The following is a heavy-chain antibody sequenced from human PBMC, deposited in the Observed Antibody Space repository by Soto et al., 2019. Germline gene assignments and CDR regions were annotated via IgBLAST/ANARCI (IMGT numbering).Heavy chain of an antibody. D-gene: IGHD3-9*01. V-gene: IGHV4-39*01. CDR2: IYYSGST. CDR3: ARLCYFDWSPSPLDFNWFDP. CDR1: GGSISSSSYY. J-gene: IGHJ5*02. Sequence: SETLSLTCTVSGGSISSSSYYWGWIRQPPGKGLEWIGSIYYSGSTYYNPSLKSRVTISVDTSKNQFSLKLSSVTAADTAVYYCARLCYFDWSPSPLDFNWFDPRGQGTLVTVSS.